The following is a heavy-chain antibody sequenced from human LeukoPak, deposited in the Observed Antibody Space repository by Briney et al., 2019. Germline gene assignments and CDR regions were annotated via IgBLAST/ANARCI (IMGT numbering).Heavy chain of an antibody. Sequence: GGSLRLSCAASGFTFSSYSMNWVRQAPGKGLEWVSYISSSSGTIYYADSVKGRFTISRDNAKNSLYLQMNSLRAEDTAVYYCARGIARTFDYWGQGTLVTVSS. CDR2: ISSSSGTI. V-gene: IGHV3-48*01. CDR3: ARGIARTFDY. D-gene: IGHD6-13*01. CDR1: GFTFSSYS. J-gene: IGHJ4*02.